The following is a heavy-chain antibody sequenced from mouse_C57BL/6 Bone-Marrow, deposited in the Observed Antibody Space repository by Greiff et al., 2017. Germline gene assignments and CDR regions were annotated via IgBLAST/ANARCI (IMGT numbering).Heavy chain of an antibody. CDR2: IDPSDSYT. V-gene: IGHV1-59*01. CDR3: AREDDYGSSYGGDFDY. CDR1: GYTFTSYW. D-gene: IGHD1-1*01. J-gene: IGHJ2*01. Sequence: QVQLQQPGAELVRPGTSVKLSCKASGYTFTSYWMHWVKQRPGQGLEWIGVIDPSDSYTNYNQKFKGKATLTVDTSSSTAYMQLSSLTSEDAAVYYCAREDDYGSSYGGDFDYWGQGATLTVSS.